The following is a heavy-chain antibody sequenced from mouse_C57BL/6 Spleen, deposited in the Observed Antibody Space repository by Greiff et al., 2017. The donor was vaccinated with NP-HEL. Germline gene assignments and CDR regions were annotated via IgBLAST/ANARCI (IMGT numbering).Heavy chain of an antibody. V-gene: IGHV1-26*01. J-gene: IGHJ4*01. D-gene: IGHD1-1*01. CDR1: GYTFTDYY. Sequence: EVQLQQSGPELVKPGASVKISCKASGYTFTDYYMNWVKQSHGKSLEWIGDINPNNGGTSYNQKFKGKATWTVDKSSSTAYMELRSLTSEDSAVYYCARFDYYGSSWGYYAMDYWGQGTSVTVSS. CDR3: ARFDYYGSSWGYYAMDY. CDR2: INPNNGGT.